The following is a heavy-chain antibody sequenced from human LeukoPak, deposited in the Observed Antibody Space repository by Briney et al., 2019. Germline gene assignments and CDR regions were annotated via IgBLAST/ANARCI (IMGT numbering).Heavy chain of an antibody. Sequence: SETLSLTCTVSGGSISSYYWSWIRQPPGKGLEWIGYIYYSGSTNYNPSLKSRVTISVDTSKNQFSLKLSSVTAADTAVYYCARALINCSGGSCYSWVQGGFDPWGQGTLVTVSS. J-gene: IGHJ5*02. CDR3: ARALINCSGGSCYSWVQGGFDP. CDR2: IYYSGST. D-gene: IGHD2-15*01. V-gene: IGHV4-59*01. CDR1: GGSISSYY.